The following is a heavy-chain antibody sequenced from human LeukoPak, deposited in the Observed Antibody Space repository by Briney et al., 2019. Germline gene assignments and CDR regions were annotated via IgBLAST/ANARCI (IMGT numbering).Heavy chain of an antibody. CDR3: AREETYSGSGTNYGMDV. Sequence: ASVKVSCKASGYTFTGYYLHWVRQAPGQGLEWMGWINPKSGDTNYAQKFQGWVTITRDTSISTAYMELSRLRSDDTAVYYCAREETYSGSGTNYGMDVWGQGTTVTVAS. D-gene: IGHD3-10*01. CDR1: GYTFTGYY. J-gene: IGHJ6*02. CDR2: INPKSGDT. V-gene: IGHV1-2*04.